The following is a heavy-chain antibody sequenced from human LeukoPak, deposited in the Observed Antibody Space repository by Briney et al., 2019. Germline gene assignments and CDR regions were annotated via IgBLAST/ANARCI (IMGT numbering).Heavy chain of an antibody. Sequence: SETLSLTCAVYGGSFSGYYWGWIRQPPGKGLEWIGEINHSGSTNYSPSLKSRVTISVDTSKNQFSLKLSSVTAADTAVYYCARERAGIWDSFDYWGQGTLVTVSS. J-gene: IGHJ4*02. CDR1: GGSFSGYY. V-gene: IGHV4-34*01. CDR2: INHSGST. D-gene: IGHD3-10*01. CDR3: ARERAGIWDSFDY.